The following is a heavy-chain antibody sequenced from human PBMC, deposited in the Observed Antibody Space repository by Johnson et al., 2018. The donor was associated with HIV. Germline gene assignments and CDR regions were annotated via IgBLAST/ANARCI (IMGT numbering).Heavy chain of an antibody. CDR3: ARDVPPPGARSWFRESPYCDI. CDR1: GFTFSSYW. Sequence: VQLVESGGGLVQPGGSLRLSCAASGFTFSSYWKHWVCQAPGKGLVWVSRINSDGSSTSYADSVKGRFTISRDNAKNTLYLQMNSLRAEDTALYYCARDVPPPGARSWFRESPYCDIWGQGTMVTVSS. CDR2: INSDGSST. J-gene: IGHJ3*02. D-gene: IGHD3-10*01. V-gene: IGHV3-74*01.